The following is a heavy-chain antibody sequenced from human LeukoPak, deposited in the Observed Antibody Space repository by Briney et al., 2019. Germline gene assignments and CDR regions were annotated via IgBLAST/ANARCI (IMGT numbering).Heavy chain of an antibody. V-gene: IGHV4-34*01. J-gene: IGHJ4*02. D-gene: IGHD3-9*01. Sequence: SETLSLTCAVYGGXFSGYYWSWIRQPPGKGLEWIGEIKHSGSTKYNPSLKSRVTISVDTSKNQFSLKLSSVTAADTAVYYCARGDILTGYSFWGQGTLVTVSS. CDR1: GGXFSGYY. CDR3: ARGDILTGYSF. CDR2: IKHSGST.